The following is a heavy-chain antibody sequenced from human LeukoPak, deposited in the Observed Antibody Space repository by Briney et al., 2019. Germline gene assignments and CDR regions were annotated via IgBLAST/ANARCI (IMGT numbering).Heavy chain of an antibody. D-gene: IGHD2-8*01. Sequence: GASVKVSCKASGYTFTSYGISWVRQAPGQGLERMGWISAYNGNTNYAQQLQGRVTITTDTSTSTAYMELRSLRSDDTAVCYCARDLYGWSPLSHPLDAFDLWGQGTMVTVSS. CDR2: ISAYNGNT. CDR3: ARDLYGWSPLSHPLDAFDL. J-gene: IGHJ3*01. CDR1: GYTFTSYG. V-gene: IGHV1-18*01.